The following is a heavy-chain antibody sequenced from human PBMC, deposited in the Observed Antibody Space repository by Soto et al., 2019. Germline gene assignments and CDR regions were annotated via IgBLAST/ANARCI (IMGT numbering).Heavy chain of an antibody. D-gene: IGHD3-22*01. CDR3: ASYYYDSSGYGY. J-gene: IGHJ4*02. CDR2: IYYSGST. Sequence: SETLSLTCTVSGGSISSGDYYWSWIRQPPGKGLEWIGYIYYSGSTYYNPSLKSRVTISVDTSKNQFSLKLSSVTSADTAVYYCASYYYDSSGYGYWGQGILVTVSS. V-gene: IGHV4-30-4*01. CDR1: GGSISSGDYY.